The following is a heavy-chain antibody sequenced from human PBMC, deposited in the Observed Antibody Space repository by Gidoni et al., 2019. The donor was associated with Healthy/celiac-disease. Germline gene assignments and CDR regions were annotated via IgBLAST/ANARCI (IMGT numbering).Heavy chain of an antibody. CDR2: INHSGST. CDR3: ARQWATGYQPAVFDY. Sequence: QAQLQQWGAGLLMPSEPLSLTCAVYGGSFSGSYWSWIRQPPGNGLEWIGEINHSGSTNYNPSLKIRVTISVDTSKNQFSRKLSSMTAADTAVYYCARQWATGYQPAVFDYWGQGTLVTVSS. J-gene: IGHJ4*02. V-gene: IGHV4-34*01. CDR1: GGSFSGSY. D-gene: IGHD3-9*01.